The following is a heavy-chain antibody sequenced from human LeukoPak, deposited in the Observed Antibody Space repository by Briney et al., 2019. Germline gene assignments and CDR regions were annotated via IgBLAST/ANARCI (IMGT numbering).Heavy chain of an antibody. CDR1: GFTFSSYA. Sequence: GSLRLSCAASGFTFSSYAMSWVRQAPGKGLEWVSDISATGGSTYYADSVKGRFTISRDNSKNTLYLQMHSLRAEDTAVYYCARLRGTYCLDYWGQGTLVTVSS. J-gene: IGHJ4*02. CDR3: ARLRGTYCLDY. D-gene: IGHD1-26*01. CDR2: ISATGGST. V-gene: IGHV3-23*01.